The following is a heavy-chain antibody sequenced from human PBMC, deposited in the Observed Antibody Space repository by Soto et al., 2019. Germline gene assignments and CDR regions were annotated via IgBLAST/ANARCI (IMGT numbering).Heavy chain of an antibody. V-gene: IGHV1-58*01. D-gene: IGHD5-12*01. Sequence: SVKVSCKASGFTFTSSAVQWVRQARGQRLEWIGWIVVGSGNTNYAQKFQERVTITRDMSTSTAYMELSSLRSEDTAVYYCAAGTDGYKIFDYWGQGTLVTVSS. CDR2: IVVGSGNT. CDR1: GFTFTSSA. CDR3: AAGTDGYKIFDY. J-gene: IGHJ4*02.